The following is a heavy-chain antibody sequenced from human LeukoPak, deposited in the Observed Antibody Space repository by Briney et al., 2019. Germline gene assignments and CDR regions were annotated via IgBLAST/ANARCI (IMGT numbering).Heavy chain of an antibody. Sequence: PSATLSLTCTVSGGSISSYYWSWIRQPPGRGLEWIGYIHYSGSINSNPSLKSRVTISVDTSKNQFSLRLSSVTAADTAVYYCARVESYAFDIWGQGTMVTVSS. CDR1: GGSISSYY. D-gene: IGHD5-24*01. V-gene: IGHV4-59*01. CDR2: IHYSGSI. J-gene: IGHJ3*02. CDR3: ARVESYAFDI.